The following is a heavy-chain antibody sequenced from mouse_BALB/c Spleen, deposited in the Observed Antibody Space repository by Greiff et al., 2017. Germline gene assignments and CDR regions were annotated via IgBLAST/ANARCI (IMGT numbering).Heavy chain of an antibody. CDR2: IDPENGDT. CDR3: EAAPCGEYYFGY. V-gene: IGHV14-4*02. CDR1: GFNIKDYY. J-gene: IGHJ2*01. Sequence: VQLKQSGAELVRSGASVKLSCTASGFNIKDYYMHWVKQRPEQGLEWIGWIDPENGDTEYAPKFQGKATMTADTSSNTAYLQLSSLTSEVTAVYFCEAAPCGEYYFGYWGEGTTLTDS.